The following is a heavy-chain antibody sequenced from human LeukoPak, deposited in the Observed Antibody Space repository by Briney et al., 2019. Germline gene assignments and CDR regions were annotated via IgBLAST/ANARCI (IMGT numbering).Heavy chain of an antibody. V-gene: IGHV4-59*01. J-gene: IGHJ4*02. CDR2: IYYSGST. D-gene: IGHD3-9*01. CDR3: ARDRYGYFDY. Sequence: SETLSLTCTVSGGSISSYYWSWIRQPPGKGLEWIGYIYYSGSTNYNPSLKSRVTISVDTSKNQFSLKLSSVTAADTAVYYCARDRYGYFDYWGQGTLVTVSS. CDR1: GGSISSYY.